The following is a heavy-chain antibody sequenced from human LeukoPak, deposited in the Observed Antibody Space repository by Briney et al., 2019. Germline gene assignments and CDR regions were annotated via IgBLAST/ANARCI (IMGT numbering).Heavy chain of an antibody. CDR1: GYTFTSYY. CDR3: ARVQLLHYYYYYMDV. CDR2: INPSGGST. V-gene: IGHV1-46*01. D-gene: IGHD5-18*01. J-gene: IGHJ6*03. Sequence: ASVKVSCKASGYTFTSYYMHWVRQAPGQGLEWMGIINPSGGSTSYAQKFQGRVTMTRDMSTSTVYMELSSLRSEDTAVYYCARVQLLHYYYYYMDVWGKGTTVTVSS.